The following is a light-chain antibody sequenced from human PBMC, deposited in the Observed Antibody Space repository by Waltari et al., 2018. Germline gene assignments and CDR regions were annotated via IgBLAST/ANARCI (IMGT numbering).Light chain of an antibody. CDR1: RSNIGAGYD. CDR3: QSYDSSLSGSGV. V-gene: IGLV1-40*01. J-gene: IGLJ3*02. Sequence: QSVLTQPPSVSGAPGQRVTIPCTGSRSNIGAGYDVHWYQHLPGTAPKLPIYANTNRPSGVPDRFSASKSGTSASLAITGLQAEDEAEYYCQSYDSSLSGSGVFGGGTKLTVL. CDR2: ANT.